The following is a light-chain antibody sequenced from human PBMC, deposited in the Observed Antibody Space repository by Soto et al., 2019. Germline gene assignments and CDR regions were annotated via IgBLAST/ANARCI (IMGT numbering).Light chain of an antibody. V-gene: IGLV2-23*01. CDR1: SSDVGSYNI. Sequence: QSALTQPASVSGSPGQSITISCTGTSSDVGSYNIVSWYQQHPGKAPKLMIYEGSKRPSGVSNRFSGSKSGNTASLTISGLQAEDEADYYCCSYAGSSTYVVFGGGTKLTVL. CDR2: EGS. CDR3: CSYAGSSTYVV. J-gene: IGLJ2*01.